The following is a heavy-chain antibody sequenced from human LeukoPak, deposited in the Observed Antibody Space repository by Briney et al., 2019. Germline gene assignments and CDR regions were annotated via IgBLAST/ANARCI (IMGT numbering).Heavy chain of an antibody. CDR1: GGSISSYY. J-gene: IGHJ6*03. V-gene: IGHV4-4*07. Sequence: SETLSLTCTVSGGSISSYYWSWIRQPAGKGLEWIGRIYTSGSTNYNPSLKSRVTMSVDTSKNQFPLKLSSVTAADTAVYYCARGPPVGYCSGGSCYSRDYYYYMDVWGKGTTVTVSS. CDR3: ARGPPVGYCSGGSCYSRDYYYYMDV. D-gene: IGHD2-15*01. CDR2: IYTSGST.